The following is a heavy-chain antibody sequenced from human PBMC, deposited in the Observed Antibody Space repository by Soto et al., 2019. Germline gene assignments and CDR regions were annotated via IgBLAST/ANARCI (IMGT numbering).Heavy chain of an antibody. V-gene: IGHV4-31*03. CDR1: GDSIGTGGYY. Sequence: QVQLQESGPGLVKPSQTLSLTCTVSGDSIGTGGYYWDWIRQHPGKGPEWIGYIHYSGNTYYNPSLKSRLTISLDTSKNQFSLHLSSVTAADADVYYCATNHDDISGRTPLLFDSWGQGTLVTVSS. CDR2: IHYSGNT. D-gene: IGHD3-22*01. CDR3: ATNHDDISGRTPLLFDS. J-gene: IGHJ4*02.